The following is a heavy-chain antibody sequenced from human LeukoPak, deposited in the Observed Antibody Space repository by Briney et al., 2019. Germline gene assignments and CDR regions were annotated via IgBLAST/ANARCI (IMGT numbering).Heavy chain of an antibody. CDR2: INWDGGAT. Sequence: GGSLRLSCEASGISSDDYGMSWVRQAPGKGLEWVSGINWDGGATSYADSAKSRFTISRDNANNFLYLQMNSLRAEDTAFYYCARDLSSTWYSLAYWGQGTLVTVSS. D-gene: IGHD2-2*01. J-gene: IGHJ4*02. CDR3: ARDLSSTWYSLAY. V-gene: IGHV3-20*04. CDR1: GISSDDYG.